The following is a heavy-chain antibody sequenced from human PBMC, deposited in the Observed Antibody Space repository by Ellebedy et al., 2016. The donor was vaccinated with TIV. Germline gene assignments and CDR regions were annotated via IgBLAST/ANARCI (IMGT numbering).Heavy chain of an antibody. Sequence: ASVKVSXKASGYTFTTYAMNWVRQAPGQRLEWMGWINGGNGNTKFSQKFQGRVTITWDTSASTAYMEISSLRSEDTAVYYCARVSPVSPITSDYYYYGMDVWGQGTTVTVSS. CDR2: INGGNGNT. V-gene: IGHV1-3*01. D-gene: IGHD3-10*01. J-gene: IGHJ6*02. CDR1: GYTFTTYA. CDR3: ARVSPVSPITSDYYYYGMDV.